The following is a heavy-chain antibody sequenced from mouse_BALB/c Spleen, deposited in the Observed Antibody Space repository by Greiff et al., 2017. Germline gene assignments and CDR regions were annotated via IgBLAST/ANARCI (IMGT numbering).Heavy chain of an antibody. CDR3: ARDNSMDY. CDR2: IRNKANGYTT. CDR1: GFTFTDYY. V-gene: IGHV7-3*02. Sequence: EVMLVESGGGLVQPGGSLRLSCATSGFTFTDYYMSWVRQPPGKALEWLGFIRNKANGYTTEYSASVKGRFTISRDNSQSILYLQMNTLRAEDSATYYCARDNSMDYWGQGTSVTVSS. J-gene: IGHJ4*01.